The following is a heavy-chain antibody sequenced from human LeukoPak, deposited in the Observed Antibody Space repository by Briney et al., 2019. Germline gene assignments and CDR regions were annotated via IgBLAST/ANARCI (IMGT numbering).Heavy chain of an antibody. V-gene: IGHV3-7*01. CDR3: APQTMILVL. D-gene: IGHD3-22*01. J-gene: IGHJ4*02. CDR2: IKEDGSTT. Sequence: GWSLRLSCVASGFTFSTHWVSWVRQAPGKGLEWVANIKEDGSTTDYVDSVKGRFTISRDNAKNSVFLQMNSLRAEDTAVYYCAPQTMILVLGGQGTLVTVSS. CDR1: GFTFSTHW.